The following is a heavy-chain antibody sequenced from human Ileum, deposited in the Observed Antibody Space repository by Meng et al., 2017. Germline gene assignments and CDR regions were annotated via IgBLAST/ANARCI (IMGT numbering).Heavy chain of an antibody. D-gene: IGHD1-26*01. CDR2: IYQSGST. J-gene: IGHJ4*02. CDR3: ARHIVGPTPGMEY. CDR1: GDSISSSGW. V-gene: IGHV4-4*02. Sequence: AQQPGPGPVLSNPSGTLPLPSVGLGDSISSSGWWSWGRQPPGKGLEWIGQIYQSGSTNYNPSLKSRVTISIDRSENQLSLKLSSVTAADTAVYYCARHIVGPTPGMEYWGQGTLVTVPS.